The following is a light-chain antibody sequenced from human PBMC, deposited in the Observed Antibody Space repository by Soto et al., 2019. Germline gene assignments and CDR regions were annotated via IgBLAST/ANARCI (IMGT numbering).Light chain of an antibody. CDR1: QDISNY. V-gene: IGKV1-33*01. J-gene: IGKJ4*01. CDR2: DAS. Sequence: DIQMTQSPSSLSASVGDRVTITCQASQDISNYLNWYQQKRGKAPKLLIYDASNLETGVPSRFSGSGSGTEFTFTISSLQPEDFATYYCQQVSGYPLSFGGGTKVDIK. CDR3: QQVSGYPLS.